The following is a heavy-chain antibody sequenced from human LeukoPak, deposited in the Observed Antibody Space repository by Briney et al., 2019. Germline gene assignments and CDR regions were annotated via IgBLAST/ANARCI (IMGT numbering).Heavy chain of an antibody. D-gene: IGHD2-15*01. J-gene: IGHJ4*02. V-gene: IGHV3-49*04. CDR2: TRSKTYAGTT. CDR1: GFSFGDYG. Sequence: PGGSLRLSCTGSGFSFGDYGMRWVRQAPGKGLEWVGFTRSKTYAGTTEYAASVNSRITISRDNSKNIAYLQMNSLKTEDTAVYYCSRIRYYTSDSYFDYWGQGTLCTVSS. CDR3: SRIRYYTSDSYFDY.